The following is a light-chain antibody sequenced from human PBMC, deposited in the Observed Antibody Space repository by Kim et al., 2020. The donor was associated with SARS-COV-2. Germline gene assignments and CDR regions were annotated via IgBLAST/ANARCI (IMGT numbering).Light chain of an antibody. J-gene: IGLJ2*01. V-gene: IGLV1-40*01. CDR2: GNS. CDR3: QSYDSSLSGVV. CDR1: SSNIGAGYD. Sequence: QSVLTQPPSVSGAPGQRVTISCTGSSSNIGAGYDVHWYQQLPGTAPKLLIYGNSNRPSGVPDRLSGSESGTSASLAITGLQAEDEADYYCQSYDSSLSGVVFGGGTQLTVL.